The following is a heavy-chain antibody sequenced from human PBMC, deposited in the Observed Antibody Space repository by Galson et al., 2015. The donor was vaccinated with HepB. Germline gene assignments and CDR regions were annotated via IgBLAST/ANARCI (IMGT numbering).Heavy chain of an antibody. CDR1: GYTFAGYY. J-gene: IGHJ4*02. CDR3: ARDTVYSGYYYYLFDY. CDR2: INPNSGGT. D-gene: IGHD3-22*01. V-gene: IGHV1-2*02. Sequence: SVKVSCKASGYTFAGYYMHWVRQAPGQGLEWMGWINPNSGGTNYAQKFQGRVTMTRDTSISTAYMELSRLRSDDTAVYYCARDTVYSGYYYYLFDYWGQGTLVTVSS.